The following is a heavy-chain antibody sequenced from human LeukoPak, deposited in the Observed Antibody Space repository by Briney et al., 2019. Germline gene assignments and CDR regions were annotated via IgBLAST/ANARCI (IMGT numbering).Heavy chain of an antibody. CDR2: IWYDGSNK. CDR3: AKARSLAAVDY. CDR1: GFTFSSYG. Sequence: QPGGSLRLSCAASGFTFSSYGMHWVRQAPGKGLEWVAVIWYDGSNKYYADSVKGRFTISRDNSKNTLYLQMNILRAEDTAVYYCAKARSLAAVDYWGQGTLVTVSS. J-gene: IGHJ4*02. D-gene: IGHD6-6*01. V-gene: IGHV3-33*06.